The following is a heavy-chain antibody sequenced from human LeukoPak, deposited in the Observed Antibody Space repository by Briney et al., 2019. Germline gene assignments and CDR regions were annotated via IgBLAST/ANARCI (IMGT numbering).Heavy chain of an antibody. CDR2: ITGSGTRS. D-gene: IGHD3-22*01. CDR3: AKDRFSDYYDYFDS. CDR1: GFTFSSFA. V-gene: IGHV3-23*01. J-gene: IGHJ4*02. Sequence: GGSLRLSCAASGFTFSSFAMTWVRQAPGKGLEWVSSITGSGTRSYYADSVKGRFTISRDNSKNTLYLQMNSLRAEDTAVYYCAKDRFSDYYDYFDSWGQGTLVTVSS.